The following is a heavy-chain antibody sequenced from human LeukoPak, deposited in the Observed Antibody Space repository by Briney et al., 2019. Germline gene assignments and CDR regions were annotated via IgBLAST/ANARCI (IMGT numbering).Heavy chain of an antibody. D-gene: IGHD3-3*01. Sequence: SETLSLTCAVSGGSISSGGYSWSWIRQPPGKGLEWIGYIYYSGSTYYNPSLKSRVTISVDTSKNQFSLNLTSVTAADTAVYYCARALQGYDFWSYYYYMDVWGKGTTVTVSS. CDR3: ARALQGYDFWSYYYYMDV. V-gene: IGHV4-30-4*07. CDR2: IYYSGST. J-gene: IGHJ6*03. CDR1: GGSISSGGYS.